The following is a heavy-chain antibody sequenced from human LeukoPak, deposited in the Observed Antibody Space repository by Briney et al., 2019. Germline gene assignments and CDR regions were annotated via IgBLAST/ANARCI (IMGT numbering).Heavy chain of an antibody. J-gene: IGHJ3*02. CDR2: ISSSSSYI. Sequence: GGSLRLSCAASGFTFSSYSMNWVRQAPGKGMEWVSSISSSSSYIYYSDSVKGRFAISRDNAKNSLYLQMNSLGAEDTAVYYCASRQGDAFDIWGQGTMVTVSS. CDR1: GFTFSSYS. V-gene: IGHV3-21*01. CDR3: ASRQGDAFDI.